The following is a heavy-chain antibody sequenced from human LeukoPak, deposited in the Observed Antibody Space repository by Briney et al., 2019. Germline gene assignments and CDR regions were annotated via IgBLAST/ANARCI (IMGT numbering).Heavy chain of an antibody. V-gene: IGHV4-59*01. Sequence: PSETLSLTCTVSGGSISSYYWSWIRQPPGKGLEWIGYIYYSGSTNYNPSLKSRVTISVDTSKNQFSLKLSSVTAADTAVYYCAREGLLWFGETDWGQGTMVTVSS. CDR1: GGSISSYY. CDR2: IYYSGST. D-gene: IGHD3-10*01. CDR3: AREGLLWFGETD. J-gene: IGHJ3*01.